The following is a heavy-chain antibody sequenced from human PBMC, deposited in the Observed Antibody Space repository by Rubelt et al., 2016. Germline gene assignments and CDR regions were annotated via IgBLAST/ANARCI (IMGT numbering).Heavy chain of an antibody. V-gene: IGHV1-24*01. Sequence: WVRQAPGKGLEWMAGFDPEDDETVYAQKFRGRITMTEDTSTDTAYMELSSLRSEDTAVYYCATDISSGWYYFDYWGQGTLVTVSS. CDR3: ATDISSGWYYFDY. D-gene: IGHD6-19*01. CDR2: FDPEDDET. J-gene: IGHJ4*02.